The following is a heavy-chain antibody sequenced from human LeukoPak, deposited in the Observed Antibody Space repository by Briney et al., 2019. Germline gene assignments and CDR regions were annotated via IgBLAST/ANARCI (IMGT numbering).Heavy chain of an antibody. CDR3: TSGSYWYYFDY. Sequence: GGSLRLSCAASGFTFSGSALHWVRQASGKGLEWVGRIRSTANGYATAYAASVKGRFTISRDDSKNTAYLQMNSLKTKDTAVYYCTSGSYWYYFDYWGQGTLVTVSS. D-gene: IGHD1-26*01. CDR2: IRSTANGYAT. CDR1: GFTFSGSA. V-gene: IGHV3-73*01. J-gene: IGHJ4*02.